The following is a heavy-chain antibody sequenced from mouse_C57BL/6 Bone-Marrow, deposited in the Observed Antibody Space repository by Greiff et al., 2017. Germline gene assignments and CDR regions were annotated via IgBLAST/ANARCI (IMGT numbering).Heavy chain of an antibody. CDR1: GYTFTSYD. CDR3: VYYYGSSWYYFDY. D-gene: IGHD1-1*01. CDR2: LYTRDGST. Sequence: QVQLQQSGPELVQPGASVKLSCKASGYTFTSYDINWVQQRPGQGLEWIGWLYTRDGSTKYNEKFKGKATLTVDTSSSTAYMELHSLTSEDSAVYVCVYYYGSSWYYFDYWGQGTTLTVSS. V-gene: IGHV1-85*01. J-gene: IGHJ2*01.